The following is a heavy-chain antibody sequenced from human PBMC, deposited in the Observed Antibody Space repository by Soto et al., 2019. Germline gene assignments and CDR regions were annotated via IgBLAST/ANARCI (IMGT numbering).Heavy chain of an antibody. J-gene: IGHJ4*02. CDR2: INPNGGTT. D-gene: IGHD3-16*02. CDR1: GYMFTYYY. V-gene: IGHV1-46*01. Sequence: VQLVQSGAEVEKPGASVKVSCKASGYMFTYYYIHWVRQGPGQGLEWMGIINPNGGTTTYAQNFQRRATITRDTSTNTSDMELTSLTSEDTAIYYCVRGPYRSRSLYYLHYWGQGTLVTVSS. CDR3: VRGPYRSRSLYYLHY.